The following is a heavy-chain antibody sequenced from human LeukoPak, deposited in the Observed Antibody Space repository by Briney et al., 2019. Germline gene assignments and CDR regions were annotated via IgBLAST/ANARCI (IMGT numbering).Heavy chain of an antibody. J-gene: IGHJ4*02. D-gene: IGHD6-19*01. V-gene: IGHV3-7*01. CDR2: VKGDGSAT. CDR1: GFIFTDYW. CDR3: ARDWVAGNKPPGY. Sequence: GGSLRLSCAASGFIFTDYWMNWVRQAPGRGLEWLASVKGDGSATSYVDSVKGRFTISRDNAKNSLYLQTNSLRAEDTAVYYCARDWVAGNKPPGYWGQGTLVTVSS.